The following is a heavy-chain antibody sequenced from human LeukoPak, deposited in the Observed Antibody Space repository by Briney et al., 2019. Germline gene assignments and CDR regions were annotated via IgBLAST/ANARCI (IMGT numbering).Heavy chain of an antibody. CDR1: GFTFSSYG. V-gene: IGHV3-30*02. D-gene: IGHD3-10*02. Sequence: PGGSLRLSCEASGFTFSSYGMHWVRQAPGKGLEWVTFIRHDGINKYYADSVKGRFTISRDNAKNSLYLQMNSLRAEDTAVYYCAELGITMIGGVWGKGTTVTISS. CDR3: AELGITMIGGV. CDR2: IRHDGINK. J-gene: IGHJ6*04.